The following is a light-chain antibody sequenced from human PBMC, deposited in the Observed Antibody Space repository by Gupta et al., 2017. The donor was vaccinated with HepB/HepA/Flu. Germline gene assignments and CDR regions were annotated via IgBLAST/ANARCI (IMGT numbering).Light chain of an antibody. V-gene: IGLV1-51*02. Sequence: QSLLTQPPSVSAAPGQKVTISCSGSSSNIGNNYVSWYQQLPGTAPNLLIYENKKRPSGIPDRFAGSESGTSATLGITGLQTGDEADDYGGTWDSSLSALPVVFGGGTKLTVL. CDR1: SSNIGNNY. CDR3: GTWDSSLSALPVV. CDR2: ENK. J-gene: IGLJ2*01.